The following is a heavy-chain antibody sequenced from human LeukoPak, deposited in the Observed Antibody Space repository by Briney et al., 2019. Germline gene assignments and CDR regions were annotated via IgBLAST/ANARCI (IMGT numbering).Heavy chain of an antibody. Sequence: GGSLRLSCAASGFTFSSYSMNWVRQAPGKGLEWVSSISSSSSYIYYADSVKGRFTISRDNAKNSLYLQMNSLRAEDTAVYYCARDPERIAGATEAFDIWGQGTMVTVSS. CDR1: GFTFSSYS. J-gene: IGHJ3*02. V-gene: IGHV3-21*01. CDR3: ARDPERIAGATEAFDI. CDR2: ISSSSSYI. D-gene: IGHD1-26*01.